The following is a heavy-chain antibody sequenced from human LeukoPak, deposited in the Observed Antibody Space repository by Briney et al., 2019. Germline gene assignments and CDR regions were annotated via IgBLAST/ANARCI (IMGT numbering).Heavy chain of an antibody. CDR2: IYSSGST. CDR3: AKSGGYGLIDY. Sequence: SETLSLTCTVSGASISGSGYYWGWIRQPPGKGLEWIGSIYSSGSTYYNASLQSRVTISIETSKNQFSLRLNSVTAADTAMYYCAKSGGYGLIDYSGQGTLVTVSS. J-gene: IGHJ4*02. D-gene: IGHD1-26*01. V-gene: IGHV4-39*01. CDR1: GASISGSGYY.